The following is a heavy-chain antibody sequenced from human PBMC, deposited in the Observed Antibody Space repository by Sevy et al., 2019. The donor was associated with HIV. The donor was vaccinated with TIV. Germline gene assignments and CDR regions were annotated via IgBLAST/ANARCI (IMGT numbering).Heavy chain of an antibody. D-gene: IGHD2-2*02. V-gene: IGHV3-21*01. Sequence: GGSLRLSCAASGFTFSSYSMKWVRQAPGKGLEWVSSISGISNYIYYADSMKGRFTVSRDNARNSLYLQMNSLRAEDTAVYYCARNNCSITNCYMGDVFDIWGQGTMVTVSS. CDR2: ISGISNYI. CDR1: GFTFSSYS. CDR3: ARNNCSITNCYMGDVFDI. J-gene: IGHJ3*02.